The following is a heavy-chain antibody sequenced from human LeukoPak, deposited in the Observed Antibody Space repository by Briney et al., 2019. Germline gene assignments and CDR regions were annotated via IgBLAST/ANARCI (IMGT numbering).Heavy chain of an antibody. CDR1: GFTFSSYS. V-gene: IGHV3-21*01. CDR2: IRSNGSNI. J-gene: IGHJ4*02. Sequence: PGGSLRLSCAASGFTFSSYSMKWVRQAPGKGLEWVSSIRSNGSNIYYADSVKGRFTISRDNAKKSLYLQMNSLRVEDTAVYYCARDSGLLTSNSGRWGQGTLVTVSA. D-gene: IGHD6-13*01. CDR3: ARDSGLLTSNSGR.